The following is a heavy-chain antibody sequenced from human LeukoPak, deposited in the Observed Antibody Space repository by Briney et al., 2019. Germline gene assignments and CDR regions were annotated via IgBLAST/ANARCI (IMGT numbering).Heavy chain of an antibody. CDR3: AQSGSTGLDAFDI. Sequence: KPSETLSLTCAVYGGSFSGYYWSWIRKPPGKGLEWIGEINHSGSTNYNPSLKSRVTISVDTSKNQFSLKLSSVTAADTAVYYCAQSGSTGLDAFDIWGQGTMVTVSS. J-gene: IGHJ3*02. D-gene: IGHD5/OR15-5a*01. CDR1: GGSFSGYY. V-gene: IGHV4-34*01. CDR2: INHSGST.